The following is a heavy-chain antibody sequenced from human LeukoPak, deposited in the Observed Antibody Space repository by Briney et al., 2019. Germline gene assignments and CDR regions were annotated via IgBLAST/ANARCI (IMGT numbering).Heavy chain of an antibody. V-gene: IGHV4-39*02. CDR3: ARERYSAGGVLD. CDR1: GGSIRSSTYH. D-gene: IGHD3-16*01. Sequence: SETLSLTCTVSGGSIRSSTYHWGWIRQPPGKGLECIGSIYYSGSTYYNPSLKSRVTISVDTSKNQFSLKLSSVIAADTAVYYCARERYSAGGVLDWGQGILVTVSS. CDR2: IYYSGST. J-gene: IGHJ4*02.